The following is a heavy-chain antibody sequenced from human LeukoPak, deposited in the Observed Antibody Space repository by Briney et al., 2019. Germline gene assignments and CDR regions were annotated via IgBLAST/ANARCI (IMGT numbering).Heavy chain of an antibody. CDR1: GFTFSTYA. V-gene: IGHV3-30-3*01. Sequence: PGRSLRLSCAASGFTFSTYAMHWVRQAPGKGLEWVAVITYDGSDKYYADSVKGRFTISRDNSKNTVYLQMNSLRAEDTAVYYCARVPYGSGTYTDYWGRGTLVTVS. CDR3: ARVPYGSGTYTDY. CDR2: ITYDGSDK. J-gene: IGHJ4*02. D-gene: IGHD3-10*01.